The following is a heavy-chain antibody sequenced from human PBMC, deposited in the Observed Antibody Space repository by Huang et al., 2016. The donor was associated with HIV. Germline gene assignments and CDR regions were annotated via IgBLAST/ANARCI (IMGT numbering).Heavy chain of an antibody. CDR2: IYYRGST. CDR3: ARDKKIQLWLSGFDY. J-gene: IGHJ4*02. CDR1: GGSISSHY. V-gene: IGHV4-59*11. D-gene: IGHD5-18*01. Sequence: QVQLQESGPGLVKPSETLSLTCTVSGGSISSHYWSWIRQPPGKGLEWIGSIYYRGSTNYNPSRKSRVTISVDTSKNQFSLKLSSVTAADTAVYYCARDKKIQLWLSGFDYWGQGTLVTVSS.